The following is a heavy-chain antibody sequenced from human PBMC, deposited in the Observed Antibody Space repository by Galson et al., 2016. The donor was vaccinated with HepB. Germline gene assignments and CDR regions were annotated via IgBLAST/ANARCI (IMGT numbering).Heavy chain of an antibody. J-gene: IGHJ3*02. CDR2: VFYNGNS. V-gene: IGHV4-59*01. CDR3: ARVNFWSGSAQAFDI. CDR1: GGFISGYS. Sequence: SETLSLTCTVSGGFISGYSWSLIRQPPGRGLEWIGHVFYNGNSKYNPSLKSRVTMSVDTSKNQFSLKMSSVTAADPAVYYCARVNFWSGSAQAFDIWGQGTMVTVSS. D-gene: IGHD3-3*01.